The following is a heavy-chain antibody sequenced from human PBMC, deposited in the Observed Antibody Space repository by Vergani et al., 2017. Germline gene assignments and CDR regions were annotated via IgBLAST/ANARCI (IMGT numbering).Heavy chain of an antibody. CDR2: MNSVGRT. D-gene: IGHD1/OR15-1a*01. CDR1: GGSINPSSSF. V-gene: IGHV4-39*02. CDR3: SRERGNNGYFDL. Sequence: QLQLQESGPGLVKPSETLYLICTVSGGSINPSSSFWGWLRQSPGKGLEWFGSMNSVGRTYYIPSLQSRATVFVDTSKNQFSLNLTAATAADTVVYYCSRERGNNGYFDLWGRGTLVTVS. J-gene: IGHJ2*01.